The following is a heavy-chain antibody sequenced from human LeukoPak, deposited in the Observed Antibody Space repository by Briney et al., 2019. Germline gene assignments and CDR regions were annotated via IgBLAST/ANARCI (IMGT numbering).Heavy chain of an antibody. V-gene: IGHV3-21*01. Sequence: GGSLRLSCAASGFTFSSYSMNWVRQAPGKGLEGVSSISSSSSYIYYADSVKCRFTISRDNAKNSLYLQMNSLRAEDTAVYYCARGSSMVRGALKYNWFDPWGQGTLVTVSS. D-gene: IGHD3-10*01. CDR3: ARGSSMVRGALKYNWFDP. CDR1: GFTFSSYS. CDR2: ISSSSSYI. J-gene: IGHJ5*02.